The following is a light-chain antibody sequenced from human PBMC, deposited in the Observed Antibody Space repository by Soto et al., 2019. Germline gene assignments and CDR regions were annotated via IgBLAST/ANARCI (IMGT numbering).Light chain of an antibody. CDR1: SSDVGGYNY. V-gene: IGLV2-14*01. J-gene: IGLJ2*01. CDR2: EVS. CDR3: TSYTSRSTLVV. Sequence: QSALTQPASVSGSPGQSITISSTGTSSDVGGYNYVSWYQQHPGKAPKLMIYEVSNRPSGVSNRFSGSKSGNTASLTISGLQAEDEADYYCTSYTSRSTLVVFGGGTKLTVL.